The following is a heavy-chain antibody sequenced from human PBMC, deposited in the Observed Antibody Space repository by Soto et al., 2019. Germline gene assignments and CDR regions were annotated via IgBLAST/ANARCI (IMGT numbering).Heavy chain of an antibody. V-gene: IGHV1-2*02. Sequence: ASVKVSCKASGYTFTGYYMHWVRQAPGQGLEWMGWINPNSGGTNYAQKFQGRVTMTRDTSISTAYMELSRLRSDDTAVYYCARVGGYSYVQWIDYWGQGTLVTVSS. CDR3: ARVGGYSYVQWIDY. D-gene: IGHD5-18*01. J-gene: IGHJ4*02. CDR1: GYTFTGYY. CDR2: INPNSGGT.